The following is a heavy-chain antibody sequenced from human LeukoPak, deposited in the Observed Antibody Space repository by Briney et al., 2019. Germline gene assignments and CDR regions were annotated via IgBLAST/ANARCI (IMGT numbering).Heavy chain of an antibody. D-gene: IGHD3-22*01. Sequence: ASVKVSCKASGYTFTGYYMHWVRQAPGQGLELMGLINPNSGGTNYAQKFQSRVTMTTDTSISTAYMELSRLRSDDTAVYYCARDKWSGYYYDAFDIWGQGTMVTVSS. J-gene: IGHJ3*02. CDR2: INPNSGGT. CDR1: GYTFTGYY. V-gene: IGHV1-2*02. CDR3: ARDKWSGYYYDAFDI.